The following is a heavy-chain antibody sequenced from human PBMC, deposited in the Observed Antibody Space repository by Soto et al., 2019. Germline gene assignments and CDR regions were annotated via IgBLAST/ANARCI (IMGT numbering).Heavy chain of an antibody. CDR3: ARSGEYYYYGMDV. CDR1: GFTLSDYY. J-gene: IGHJ6*02. D-gene: IGHD1-26*01. CDR2: ISSGGTID. V-gene: IGHV3-11*04. Sequence: GGSLILSCLASGFTLSDYYMSWIRQAPGKGLEWVSVISSGGTIDNYADSVKGRFTISRDNSKNTLYLQMNSLRAEDTAVYYCARSGEYYYYGMDVWGQGTTVTVSS.